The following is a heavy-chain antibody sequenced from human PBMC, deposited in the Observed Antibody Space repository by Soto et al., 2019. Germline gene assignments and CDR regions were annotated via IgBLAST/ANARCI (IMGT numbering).Heavy chain of an antibody. J-gene: IGHJ4*02. CDR3: AKDQGSSWYEIDY. D-gene: IGHD6-13*01. V-gene: IGHV3-23*01. CDR1: GFTFSNYA. Sequence: EVQLLESGGGLVQPGGSLRLSCAASGFTFSNYAVTWVRQATGKGLEWVSTMSGSGGSTYYAASGKGRFTISRDNSKNKLYLQMNCLRAEDTAVYYFAKDQGSSWYEIDYWGQGTLVTVSS. CDR2: MSGSGGST.